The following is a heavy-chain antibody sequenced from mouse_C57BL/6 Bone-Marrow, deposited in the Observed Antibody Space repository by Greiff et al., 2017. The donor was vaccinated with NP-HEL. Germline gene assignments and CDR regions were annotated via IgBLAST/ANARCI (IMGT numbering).Heavy chain of an antibody. CDR3: ARYGSSYDWYFDV. Sequence: VQLKESGPELVKPGASVKISCKASGYTFTDYYMNWVKQSHGKSLEWIGDINPNNGGTSYNQKFKGKATLTVDKSSSTAYMELRSLTSEDSAVYYCARYGSSYDWYFDVWGTGTTVTVSS. CDR2: INPNNGGT. V-gene: IGHV1-26*01. CDR1: GYTFTDYY. D-gene: IGHD1-1*01. J-gene: IGHJ1*03.